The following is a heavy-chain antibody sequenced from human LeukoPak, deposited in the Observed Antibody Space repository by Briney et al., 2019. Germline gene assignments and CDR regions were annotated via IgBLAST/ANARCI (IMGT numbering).Heavy chain of an antibody. CDR2: IYHSGSP. V-gene: IGHV4-4*02. J-gene: IGHJ5*02. CDR1: GGSISSSNW. D-gene: IGHD3-22*01. Sequence: SETLSLTCAVSGGSISSSNWWSWVRQPPGKGLEWIGEIYHSGSPNYNPSLKSRVTISVDTSKNQFSLKLSSVTAADTAVYYCAREVADYDSSGYYSSGDWFDPWGQGTLVTVSS. CDR3: AREVADYDSSGYYSSGDWFDP.